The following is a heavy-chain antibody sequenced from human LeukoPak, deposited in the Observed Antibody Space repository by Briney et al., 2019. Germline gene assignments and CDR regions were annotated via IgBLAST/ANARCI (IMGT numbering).Heavy chain of an antibody. Sequence: GKSLRLSCAASGFTFASYAMYWVRQAPGRGLEWVASISYDGRDKYYVDSVKGRFFISKDSSMSTLYLDMNSLRPEDTALYYCVRDLYSRSPYFDVWGQGTMLTVSS. V-gene: IGHV3-30*03. CDR2: ISYDGRDK. D-gene: IGHD2-21*01. J-gene: IGHJ4*02. CDR1: GFTFASYA. CDR3: VRDLYSRSPYFDV.